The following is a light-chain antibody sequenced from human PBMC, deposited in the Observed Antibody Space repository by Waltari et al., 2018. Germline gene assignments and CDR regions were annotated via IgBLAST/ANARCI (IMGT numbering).Light chain of an antibody. J-gene: IGLJ1*01. V-gene: IGLV2-14*03. CDR2: DVI. CDR1: SSDVGGYYY. Sequence: QSALTQPASVSGSPGQSITISCTGTSSDVGGYYYVSWYQHHPGQAPRLMIYDVINRPYWCSDGFSGSKSGNTASLTSSGLQAEDEADYYCSSYTSSSLYVFGTGTKVTVL. CDR3: SSYTSSSLYV.